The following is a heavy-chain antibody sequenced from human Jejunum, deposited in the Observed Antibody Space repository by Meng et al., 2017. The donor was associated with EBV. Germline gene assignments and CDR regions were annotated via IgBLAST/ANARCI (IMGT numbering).Heavy chain of an antibody. CDR2: VDPEDGET. CDR3: ATVNYYDSPSY. D-gene: IGHD3-22*01. J-gene: IGHJ4*02. Sequence: EGQVVQSEAEVKKPGATVKISCKGSGHTFTEYDMHWVQQAPGKGLEWMGLVDPEDGETIYAEKFQGIVTITADTSIDTAYMELSSLRSEDTAVYYCATVNYYDSPSYWGQGTLVTVSS. V-gene: IGHV1-69-2*01. CDR1: GHTFTEYD.